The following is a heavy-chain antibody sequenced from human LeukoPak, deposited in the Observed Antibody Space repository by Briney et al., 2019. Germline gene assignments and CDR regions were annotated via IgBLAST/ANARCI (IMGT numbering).Heavy chain of an antibody. CDR1: GYTFTGYY. Sequence: ASVKVSCKASGYTFTGYYVHWVRQAPGQGLEWMGWINPNSGDTHCPQKFQGTVTMTTDMSISTAYMEVGRLRSDDTAVYYCARAQNLVGDTPLGYWGQGTLVTVSS. CDR3: ARAQNLVGDTPLGY. J-gene: IGHJ4*02. D-gene: IGHD1-26*01. V-gene: IGHV1-2*02. CDR2: INPNSGDT.